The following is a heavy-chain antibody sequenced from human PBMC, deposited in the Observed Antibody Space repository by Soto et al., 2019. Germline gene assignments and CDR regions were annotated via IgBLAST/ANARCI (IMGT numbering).Heavy chain of an antibody. J-gene: IGHJ5*02. CDR2: LYFNEGT. CDR1: GGPINSPDYY. D-gene: IGHD6-13*01. Sequence: QVQLQESGPGLVKPSQTLSLTCNVSGGPINSPDYYCTWIRQSPGKGMEWIGYLYFNEGTQYNPSLRTPISMSLDTSKKHFSLKMRSVTGADTAVYYCARGISKYSSWYEPHTWFDAWGQGALVTVSS. CDR3: ARGISKYSSWYEPHTWFDA. V-gene: IGHV4-30-4*01.